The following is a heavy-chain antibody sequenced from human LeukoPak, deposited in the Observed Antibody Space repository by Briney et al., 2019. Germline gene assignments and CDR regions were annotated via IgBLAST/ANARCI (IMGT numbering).Heavy chain of an antibody. V-gene: IGHV1-69*04. CDR2: IIPILGIA. CDR3: ARDLDAAQFDY. J-gene: IGHJ4*02. D-gene: IGHD5-24*01. CDR1: GGTFSSYA. Sequence: SVKVSCKASGGTFSSYAISWVRQAPGQGLEWMGRIIPILGIANYAQKFQGRATITADKSTSTAYMELSSLRSEDTAVYYCARDLDAAQFDYWGQGTLVTVSS.